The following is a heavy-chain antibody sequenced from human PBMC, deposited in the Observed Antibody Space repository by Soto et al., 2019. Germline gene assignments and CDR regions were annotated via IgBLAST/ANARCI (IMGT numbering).Heavy chain of an antibody. CDR3: ARAKTYFDY. J-gene: IGHJ4*02. Sequence: SETLSLTCTVSGGSIGSGDDYWSWIRQPPGKGLEWIGYIYYSGSTYYNPSLKSRVTISVDTSKNQFSLKLSSVTAADTAVYYCARAKTYFDYWGQGTLVTVSS. CDR2: IYYSGST. V-gene: IGHV4-30-4*01. CDR1: GGSIGSGDDY.